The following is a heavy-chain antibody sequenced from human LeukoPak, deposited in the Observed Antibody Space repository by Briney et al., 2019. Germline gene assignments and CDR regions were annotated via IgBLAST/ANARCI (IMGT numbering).Heavy chain of an antibody. CDR3: ARGVEPLAANTLAY. D-gene: IGHD1-14*01. V-gene: IGHV3-53*01. CDR1: GFTVITND. CDR2: LYSDGNT. J-gene: IGHJ4*02. Sequence: GGSLRLSCAASGFTVITNDMTWVRQAPGKGLEWVSVLYSDGNTKYADSVQGRFTISRDDSKNTLYLEVNSLSPDDTAVYYCARGVEPLAANTLAYWGQGTLVTVSS.